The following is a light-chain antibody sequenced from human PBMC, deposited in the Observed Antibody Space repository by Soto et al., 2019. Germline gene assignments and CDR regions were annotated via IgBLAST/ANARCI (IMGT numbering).Light chain of an antibody. J-gene: IGKJ3*01. CDR3: HKYSSIPFL. Sequence: DIVMTQSPDSLAVSLGERATINCKSSQSVLYSANNKNYLGWYQQKVGQPPKLLISGASSRESGVPDRFSGSGFGKDSPPTISSLQAEVGGFYSCHKYSSIPFLFGPGPKVEI. CDR2: GAS. V-gene: IGKV4-1*01. CDR1: QSVLYSANNKNY.